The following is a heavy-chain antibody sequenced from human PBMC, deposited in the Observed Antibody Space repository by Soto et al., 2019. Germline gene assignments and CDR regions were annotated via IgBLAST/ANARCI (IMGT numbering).Heavy chain of an antibody. CDR3: AKGLAYCGGDCYSHFDL. V-gene: IGHV3-30*18. D-gene: IGHD2-21*02. Sequence: PAGSLRLSCAASGFTVSSYGMHWVCQAPGKGLEWVAVISYDGSNKYYADSVKGRFTISRDNSKNTLYLQMNSLRAEDTAVYYCAKGLAYCGGDCYSHFDLWGRGTLVTVSS. CDR1: GFTVSSYG. J-gene: IGHJ2*01. CDR2: ISYDGSNK.